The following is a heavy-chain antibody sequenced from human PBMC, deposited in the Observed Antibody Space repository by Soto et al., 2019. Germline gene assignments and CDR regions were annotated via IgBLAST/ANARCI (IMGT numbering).Heavy chain of an antibody. D-gene: IGHD6-19*01. CDR1: GYTFTSYG. CDR3: ARDDGAGSGWYGGVSDY. J-gene: IGHJ4*02. Sequence: QVQLVQSGAEVKKPGASVKVSCKASGYTFTSYGISWVRQAPGQGLEWMGWISAYNGNTNYAQKRQGRVTMTPDTSTSTADMELSGLRSDDTAVYYCARDDGAGSGWYGGVSDYWGQGTLVTVSS. V-gene: IGHV1-18*01. CDR2: ISAYNGNT.